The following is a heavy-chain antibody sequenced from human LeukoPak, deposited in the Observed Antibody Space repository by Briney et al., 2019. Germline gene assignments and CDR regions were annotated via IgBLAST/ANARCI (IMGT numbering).Heavy chain of an antibody. D-gene: IGHD4-11*01. V-gene: IGHV3-30*02. CDR2: IRYDGSNK. CDR1: GFTFSSYG. J-gene: IGHJ6*03. CDR3: AEDQGRYSSHAGYMDV. Sequence: GGSLRLSCAASGFTFSSYGMHWVRQAPGKGLEWVAFIRYDGSNKYYADSVKGRFAISRDNSKNTLYLQMNSLRAEDTAVYYCAEDQGRYSSHAGYMDVWGKGTTVTVSS.